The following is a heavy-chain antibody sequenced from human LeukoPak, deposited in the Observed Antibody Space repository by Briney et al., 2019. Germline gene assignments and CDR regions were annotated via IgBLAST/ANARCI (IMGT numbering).Heavy chain of an antibody. D-gene: IGHD3-10*01. CDR2: IYYSGRT. CDR3: ARRGGYYHNWFDP. CDR1: GGSISSSSYY. Sequence: SETLSLTCTVSGGSISSSSYYWGWIRQPPGKGLEWIGSIYYSGRTYYNPSLKSRVTISVDTSKNQFSLKLSSVTAADTAVYYCARRGGYYHNWFDPWGQGTLVTVSS. V-gene: IGHV4-39*01. J-gene: IGHJ5*02.